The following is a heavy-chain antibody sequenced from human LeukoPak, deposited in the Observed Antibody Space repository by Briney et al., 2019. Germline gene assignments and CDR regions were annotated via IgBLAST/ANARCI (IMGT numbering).Heavy chain of an antibody. CDR1: GFTFSTYA. CDR2: ISGSGANT. CDR3: GKERAGYTNPYYFDY. J-gene: IGHJ4*02. V-gene: IGHV3-23*01. Sequence: GGSLRLSCAASGFTFSTYAMSWVRQAPGKGLEWVSTISGSGANTYYADSVRGRFTISRDNSKNTLYLHMNSLRAEDTAVYYCGKERAGYTNPYYFDYWGQGTLVPVSS. D-gene: IGHD3-16*02.